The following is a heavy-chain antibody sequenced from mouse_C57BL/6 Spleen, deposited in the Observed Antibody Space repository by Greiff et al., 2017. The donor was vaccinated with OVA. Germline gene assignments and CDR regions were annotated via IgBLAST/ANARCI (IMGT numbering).Heavy chain of an antibody. J-gene: IGHJ4*01. Sequence: QVQLQQPGAELVMPGASVKLSCKASGYTFTSYWMHWVKQRPGQGLEWIGEIDPSDSYTNYNQKFKGKSTLTVDKSSSTAYMQLSSLTSEDSAVYYCARRYYYGSEDAMDYWGQGTSVTVSS. CDR1: GYTFTSYW. D-gene: IGHD1-1*01. CDR2: IDPSDSYT. CDR3: ARRYYYGSEDAMDY. V-gene: IGHV1-69*01.